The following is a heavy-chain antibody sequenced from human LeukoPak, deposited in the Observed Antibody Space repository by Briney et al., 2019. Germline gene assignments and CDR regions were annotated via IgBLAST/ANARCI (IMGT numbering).Heavy chain of an antibody. D-gene: IGHD2-8*01. CDR3: ARDVWESTYYYYYGMDV. V-gene: IGHV1-69*04. J-gene: IGHJ6*02. Sequence: SVKDSCKASGGTLSSYTISWVRQAPGQGLEWMGRIIPILGIANYAQKFQGRVTITADKSTSTAYMELSSLRSEDTAVYYCARDVWESTYYYYYGMDVWGQGTTVTVSS. CDR2: IIPILGIA. CDR1: GGTLSSYT.